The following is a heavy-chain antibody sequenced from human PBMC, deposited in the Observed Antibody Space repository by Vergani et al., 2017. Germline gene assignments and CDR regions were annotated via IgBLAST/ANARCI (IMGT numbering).Heavy chain of an antibody. CDR2: INHSGST. V-gene: IGHV4-34*01. D-gene: IGHD1-26*01. CDR3: ARFRVYSGSYRAVDY. Sequence: QVQLQQWGAGLLKPSETLSLTCAVYGGSFSGYYWSWIRQPPGKGLGWIGEINHSGSTNYNPALKSRVTISVDTSKNQFSLKLSSVTAADTAVYYCARFRVYSGSYRAVDYWGQGTLVTVSS. J-gene: IGHJ4*02. CDR1: GGSFSGYY.